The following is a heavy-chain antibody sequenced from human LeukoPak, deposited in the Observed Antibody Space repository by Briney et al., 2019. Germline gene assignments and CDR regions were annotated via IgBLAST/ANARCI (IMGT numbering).Heavy chain of an antibody. D-gene: IGHD3-16*01. V-gene: IGHV3-64D*06. CDR2: INVDGAST. CDR3: VKTMVTFGGLIRTDAFDI. CDR1: GFTFKIYA. Sequence: GGSLILSCSASGFTFKIYALHWVRQAPGKGLEYVSGINVDGASTYYADSVRGRFTISRDNSKNTLYLHMSSLRPDDTAVYFCVKTMVTFGGLIRTDAFDIGGQGRMVTVSS. J-gene: IGHJ3*02.